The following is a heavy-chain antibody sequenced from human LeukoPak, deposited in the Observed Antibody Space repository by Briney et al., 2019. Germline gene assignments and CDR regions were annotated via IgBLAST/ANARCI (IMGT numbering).Heavy chain of an antibody. J-gene: IGHJ4*02. CDR1: GGSISSGDYY. CDR3: ARADFGTTHDYAGNAYFDY. D-gene: IGHD4-23*01. Sequence: SETLSLSCTVSGGSISSGDYYWSWIRQPPGKGLEWIGYMYYSGSTYYNPSLKSRLTISVDTSKNQFSLKLSSVTAADTAVYYCARADFGTTHDYAGNAYFDYWGQGTLVTVSS. V-gene: IGHV4-30-4*01. CDR2: MYYSGST.